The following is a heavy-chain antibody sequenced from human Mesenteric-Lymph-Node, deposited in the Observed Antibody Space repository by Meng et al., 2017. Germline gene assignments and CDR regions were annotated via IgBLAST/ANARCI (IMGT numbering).Heavy chain of an antibody. CDR2: MNPNSGNT. Sequence: ASVKVSCKASGYTFTSYDINWVRQATGQGLEWMGWMNPNSGNTGDAQKFKGRVTITRNTSISTAYMELSSLRSEDTAVYYCARSKDRGAAANGYWGQGTLVTVSS. CDR1: GYTFTSYD. V-gene: IGHV1-8*03. CDR3: ARSKDRGAAANGY. D-gene: IGHD6-13*01. J-gene: IGHJ4*02.